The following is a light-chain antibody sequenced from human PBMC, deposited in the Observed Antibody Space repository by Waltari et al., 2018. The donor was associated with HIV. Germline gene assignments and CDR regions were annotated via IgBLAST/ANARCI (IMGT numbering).Light chain of an antibody. V-gene: IGKV3-20*01. CDR2: GAS. CDR3: QQYGGLCT. J-gene: IGKJ5*01. Sequence: EIVLTQSPATLSLSPGERATLSCRASQSVSRSYLAWYQQKPSHAHRLLSDGASREATGIPNMFGGSGSATDFTPTISRLEPEDFAVYYCQQYGGLCTFGQGTRLEIK. CDR1: QSVSRSY.